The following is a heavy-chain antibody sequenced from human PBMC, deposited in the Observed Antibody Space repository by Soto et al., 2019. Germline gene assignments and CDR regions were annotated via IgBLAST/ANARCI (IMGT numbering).Heavy chain of an antibody. Sequence: PGGSLRLSCAASGFTFSSYGMHWVRQAPGKGLEWAAVISYDGSNKYYADSVKGRFTISRDNSKNTLYLQMNSLRAEDTAVYYCAKSNSQGYCSGGSCYFGYFDYWGQGTLVTVSS. CDR3: AKSNSQGYCSGGSCYFGYFDY. D-gene: IGHD2-15*01. V-gene: IGHV3-30*18. CDR2: ISYDGSNK. CDR1: GFTFSSYG. J-gene: IGHJ4*02.